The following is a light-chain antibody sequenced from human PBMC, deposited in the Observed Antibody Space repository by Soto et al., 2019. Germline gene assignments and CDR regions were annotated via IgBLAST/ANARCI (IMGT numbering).Light chain of an antibody. CDR2: WAS. CDR1: QSVLCSSNNKNY. CDR3: QQSYTPPIT. Sequence: DIVMTQSPDSLAVSLGERATINCKSSQSVLCSSNNKNYLAWYQQKPGQPPKLLLYWASTRESGVPDRFSGSGSGTDFTLTISSLQPEDSATYFCQQSYTPPITFGQGTRLEIK. V-gene: IGKV4-1*01. J-gene: IGKJ5*01.